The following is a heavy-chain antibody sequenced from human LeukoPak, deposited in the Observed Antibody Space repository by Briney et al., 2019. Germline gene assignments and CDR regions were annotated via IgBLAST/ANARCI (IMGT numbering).Heavy chain of an antibody. Sequence: SQTLSLTCAISGDSVSSNSAAWNWIRQSPSRGLEWLGRTYYRSKWYNDYAVSLKSRITINPDTSKNQFSLQLNSVTPEDTAVYYCARDHAIAVVQADQRYYFDYWGQGTLVTVSS. CDR2: TYYRSKWYN. V-gene: IGHV6-1*01. CDR1: GDSVSSNSAA. CDR3: ARDHAIAVVQADQRYYFDY. D-gene: IGHD6-19*01. J-gene: IGHJ4*02.